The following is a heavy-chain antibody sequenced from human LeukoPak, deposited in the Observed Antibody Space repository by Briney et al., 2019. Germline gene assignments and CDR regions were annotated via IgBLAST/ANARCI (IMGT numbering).Heavy chain of an antibody. CDR1: GGSFSGYY. J-gene: IGHJ4*02. CDR3: ARPGISGSRYGYFDY. Sequence: SETLSLTCAVYGGSFSGYYWSWIRQPPGKGLEWIGEINHSGSTNYNPSLKSRVTISVDTSKNQFSLKLSSVTAADTAMYYCARPGISGSRYGYFDYWGQGTLVTVSS. CDR2: INHSGST. V-gene: IGHV4-34*01. D-gene: IGHD1-26*01.